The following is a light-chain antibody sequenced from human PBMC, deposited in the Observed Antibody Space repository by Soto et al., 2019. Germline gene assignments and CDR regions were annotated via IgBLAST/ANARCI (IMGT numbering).Light chain of an antibody. V-gene: IGLV2-14*01. CDR3: SSYTGSSSYVA. Sequence: QSALTQPASVSGSPGQSITISCTGTSSDVGHYNYVSWYQQHPGKAPKLMSYDVTNRPSWVSNRFSGSKSGNTASLTISGLQAEDGADYYCSSYTGSSSYVALGGGTKVTVL. CDR2: DVT. J-gene: IGLJ2*01. CDR1: SSDVGHYNY.